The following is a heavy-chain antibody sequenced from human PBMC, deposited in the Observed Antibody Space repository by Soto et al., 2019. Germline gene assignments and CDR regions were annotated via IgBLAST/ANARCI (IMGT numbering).Heavy chain of an antibody. Sequence: SETLSLTCLVSGQNIKSNYWWTWVRQPPGKGLEWIGEVFHSGSTNYNSSLKSRVTILVDKSKNQFSLTLTSVTAADTAMYYCARESGSARVFDYWGQGTLVTVS. V-gene: IGHV4-4*02. J-gene: IGHJ4*02. D-gene: IGHD1-26*01. CDR2: VFHSGST. CDR1: GQNIKSNYW. CDR3: ARESGSARVFDY.